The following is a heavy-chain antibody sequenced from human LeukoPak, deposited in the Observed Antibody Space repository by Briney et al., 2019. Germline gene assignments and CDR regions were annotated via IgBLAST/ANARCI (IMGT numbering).Heavy chain of an antibody. CDR2: IRYDGSNK. CDR1: GFTFSSYG. V-gene: IGHV3-30*02. Sequence: GGSLRLSCAASGFTFSSYGMLWVRQAPGKGLEWMAFIRYDGSNKYYADSVKGRFTISRDNSRNTLYLQMNSLRAEDTAVYYCAKEAYYYDSRGRGAFDIWGQGTMVTVSS. J-gene: IGHJ3*02. D-gene: IGHD3-22*01. CDR3: AKEAYYYDSRGRGAFDI.